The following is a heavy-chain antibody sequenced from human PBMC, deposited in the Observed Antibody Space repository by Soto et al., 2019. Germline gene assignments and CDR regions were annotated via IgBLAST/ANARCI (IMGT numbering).Heavy chain of an antibody. D-gene: IGHD6-13*01. Sequence: SETLSLTCIFSDGSISGYFWSWIRQPPGKGLEWIGYIHDTGTTNYNPSIKSRVTMSLDTSKNQLYLRLTSVTAADTSVYYCARGTSSWSWKFDYWGQGILVTVS. CDR1: DGSISGYF. CDR2: IHDTGTT. CDR3: ARGTSSWSWKFDY. V-gene: IGHV4-59*01. J-gene: IGHJ4*02.